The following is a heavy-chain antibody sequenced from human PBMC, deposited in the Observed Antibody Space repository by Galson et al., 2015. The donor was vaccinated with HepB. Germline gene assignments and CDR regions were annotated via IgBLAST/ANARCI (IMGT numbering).Heavy chain of an antibody. D-gene: IGHD2-15*01. J-gene: IGHJ6*02. V-gene: IGHV1-69*01. Sequence: QSGAEVKKPGESLKISCKGSGYSFTSYWISWVRQAPGQGLEWMGGIIPIFGTANYAQKFQGRVTITADESTSTAYMELSSLRSEDTAVYYCARDLRVVVVAATPSTRQMDVWGQGTTVTVSS. CDR1: GYSFTSYW. CDR2: IIPIFGTA. CDR3: ARDLRVVVVAATPSTRQMDV.